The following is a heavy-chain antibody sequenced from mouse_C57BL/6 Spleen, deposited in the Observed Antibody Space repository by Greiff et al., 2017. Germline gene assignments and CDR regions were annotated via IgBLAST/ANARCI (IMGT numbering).Heavy chain of an antibody. CDR1: GYTITDYY. CDR2: INPNNGGT. Sequence: VQLQQSGPELVKPGASVKISCKASGYTITDYYMNWVKQSHGKSLEWIGDINPNNGGTSYNQKFKGKATLTVDKSSSTAYMELRSLTSEDSAVYYCARGDDYDPFAYWGQGTLVTVSA. D-gene: IGHD2-4*01. J-gene: IGHJ3*01. CDR3: ARGDDYDPFAY. V-gene: IGHV1-26*01.